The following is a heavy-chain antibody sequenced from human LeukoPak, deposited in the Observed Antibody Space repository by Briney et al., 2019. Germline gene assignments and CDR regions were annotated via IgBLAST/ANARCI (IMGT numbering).Heavy chain of an antibody. D-gene: IGHD1-26*01. J-gene: IGHJ4*02. Sequence: PSETLSLTCTVSGASITTYYWSWIRQPPGKGLEYIGRIHSSGSANYNPSLKSRVAMSLDASKNQFSPTVSSVTAADTAIYYCARDILDVGATHYFDYWGQGSLVTVSS. V-gene: IGHV4-4*07. CDR1: GASITTYY. CDR2: IHSSGSA. CDR3: ARDILDVGATHYFDY.